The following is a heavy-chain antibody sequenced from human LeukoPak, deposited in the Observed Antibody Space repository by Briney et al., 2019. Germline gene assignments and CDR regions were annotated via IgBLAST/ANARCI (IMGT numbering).Heavy chain of an antibody. CDR1: GGTFSSYA. Sequence: SVKVSCKASGGTFSSYAISWVRQAPGQGLEWIGGIIPIFGTANYAQKFQGRVTITTDESTSTAYMELSSLRSEDTAVYYCARDLTFNYYGSGSYYRALDYWGQGTLVTVSS. D-gene: IGHD3-10*01. CDR2: IIPIFGTA. J-gene: IGHJ4*02. V-gene: IGHV1-69*05. CDR3: ARDLTFNYYGSGSYYRALDY.